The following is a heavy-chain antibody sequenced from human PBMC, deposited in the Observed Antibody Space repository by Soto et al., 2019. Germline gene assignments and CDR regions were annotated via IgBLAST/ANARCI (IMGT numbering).Heavy chain of an antibody. V-gene: IGHV1-18*04. CDR1: GYTCRSYG. J-gene: IGHJ4*02. CDR3: ARDWSRYYDNSGLIWFY. D-gene: IGHD3-22*01. CDR2: ISAYNGET. Sequence: ASVKVSCKASGYTCRSYGISWVRQAPGQGLEWVGWISAYNGETHYAPKFQDRITVTTETSTDTAYMELRSLRLDDTAVYYCARDWSRYYDNSGLIWFYWGQGSLVTVSS.